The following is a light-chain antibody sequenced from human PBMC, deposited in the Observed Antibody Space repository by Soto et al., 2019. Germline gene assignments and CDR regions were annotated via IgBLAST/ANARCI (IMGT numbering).Light chain of an antibody. V-gene: IGKV3-20*01. CDR2: GAS. CDR1: QSVSSSY. CDR3: QQYASSPKT. Sequence: EIVLTQSPGTLSLSPGERATLSCRASQSVSSSYLAWYQQKPGQAPRLLIYGASSRATGFPDRFSGSGSGTDFTLTISRLEPEDFAVYYCQQYASSPKTFGQGNKLEIK. J-gene: IGKJ2*01.